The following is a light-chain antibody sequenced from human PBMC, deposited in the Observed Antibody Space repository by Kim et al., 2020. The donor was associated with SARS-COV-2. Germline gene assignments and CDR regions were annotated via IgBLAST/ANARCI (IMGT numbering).Light chain of an antibody. CDR2: DTS. CDR3: QQRSTWPSRT. CDR1: QSVGSF. Sequence: LSPSDRDTLPCSASQSVGSFLAWYQQKPGQDPRLLIYDTSTRVIGIPARFSRSGSGTDFTLAISSLPPEDFAVYYCQQRSTWPSRTFGQGTKLEI. V-gene: IGKV3-11*01. J-gene: IGKJ2*01.